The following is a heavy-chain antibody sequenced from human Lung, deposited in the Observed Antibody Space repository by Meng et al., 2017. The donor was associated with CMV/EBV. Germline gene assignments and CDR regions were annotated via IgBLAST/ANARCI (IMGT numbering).Heavy chain of an antibody. D-gene: IGHD7-27*01. V-gene: IGHV4-34*01. Sequence: SETXSLXCAVSGGSFGSFYWSWIRQPPGKGLEWIGAINHSGSATYNPSLKRRVTISADTSKNQFSLRLTSVTAADTTVYYWASSLSGDLGEAYYYYALGVWXQGTXVTVSS. CDR2: INHSGSA. CDR3: ASSLSGDLGEAYYYYALGV. J-gene: IGHJ6*02. CDR1: GGSFGSFY.